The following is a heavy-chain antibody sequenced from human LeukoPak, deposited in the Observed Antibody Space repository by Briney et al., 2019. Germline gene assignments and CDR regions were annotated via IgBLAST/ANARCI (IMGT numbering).Heavy chain of an antibody. Sequence: PGRSLRLSCAASGFTFSSYAMHWVRQAPGKGLEYVSAISSNGGSTYYANSVKGRFTISRDNSKNTLYLQMGSLRAEDMAVYYCARDSKGYYYYYYMDVWGKGTTVTISS. V-gene: IGHV3-64*01. J-gene: IGHJ6*03. CDR1: GFTFSSYA. CDR2: ISSNGGST. D-gene: IGHD2-2*01. CDR3: ARDSKGYYYYYYMDV.